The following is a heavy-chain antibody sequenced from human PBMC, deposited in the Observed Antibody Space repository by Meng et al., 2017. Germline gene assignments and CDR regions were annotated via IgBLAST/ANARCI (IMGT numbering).Heavy chain of an antibody. CDR3: AREGVEVRGVSLDY. D-gene: IGHD3-10*01. Sequence: VRLMGSGGDVVKPGGSLRLSCAASGFTFSSYAMHWVRQAPGKGLEWVAVISYDGSNKYYAGSVKGRFTISRDNSKNTLYLQMNSLRAEDTAVYYCAREGVEVRGVSLDYWGQGTLVTVSS. J-gene: IGHJ4*02. V-gene: IGHV3-30*01. CDR1: GFTFSSYA. CDR2: ISYDGSNK.